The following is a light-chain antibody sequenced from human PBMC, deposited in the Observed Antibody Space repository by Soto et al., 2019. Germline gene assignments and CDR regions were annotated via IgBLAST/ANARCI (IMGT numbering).Light chain of an antibody. CDR2: GAS. V-gene: IGKV3-20*01. CDR1: QSVSSN. Sequence: EIVVTQSPATLSVYPGDRATLSCRASQSVSSNLAWYQQKPGQAPRLLIYGASSRATGIPDRFSGSGSGTDFTLTISRLEPEDFAVYYCQQYGSSPPTFGQGTKVDIK. CDR3: QQYGSSPPT. J-gene: IGKJ1*01.